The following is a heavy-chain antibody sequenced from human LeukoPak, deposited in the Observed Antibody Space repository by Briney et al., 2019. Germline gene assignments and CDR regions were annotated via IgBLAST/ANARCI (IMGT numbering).Heavy chain of an antibody. V-gene: IGHV3-21*04. J-gene: IGHJ4*02. CDR1: GFTFSSYT. CDR3: AKDYCSSTSCLTDY. D-gene: IGHD2-2*01. Sequence: GGSLRLSCAASGFTFSSYTMNWVRQAPGKGLEWGSSISSGSSYIYFADSVKGRFTISRDNSKNTLYLQMNSLRAEDTAVYYCAKDYCSSTSCLTDYWGQGTLVTVSS. CDR2: ISSGSSYI.